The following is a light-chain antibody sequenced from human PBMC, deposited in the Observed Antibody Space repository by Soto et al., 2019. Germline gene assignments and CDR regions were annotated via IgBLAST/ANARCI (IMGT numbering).Light chain of an antibody. V-gene: IGKV3-11*01. CDR2: DAS. CDR1: PSVSNS. J-gene: IGKJ5*01. CDR3: QQRNKWPPVT. Sequence: EIVLTQSPATLSLSPGERATLSCRASPSVSNSLAWYQHKPGQAPRLLIYDASNRATGVPTRFSGSGSGTDFTLTISSLEPEDFAVYYCQQRNKWPPVTFGGGTRLEIK.